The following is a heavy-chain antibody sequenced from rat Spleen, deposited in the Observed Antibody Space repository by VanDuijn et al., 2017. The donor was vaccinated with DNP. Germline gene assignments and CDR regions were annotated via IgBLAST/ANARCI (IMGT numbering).Heavy chain of an antibody. V-gene: IGHV5-7*01. CDR1: GFIFSDYN. Sequence: EVQLVESGGDLVQPGRSLKLSCAASGFIFSDYNMAWVRQAPQKGLEWVATIIYDSSSTYYRDSVKGRFTISRDNAKSTLYLQMDSLRSKDPATYYCARGHYDGYPYYFDYGGQGVMVTVSS. D-gene: IGHD1-12*03. J-gene: IGHJ2*01. CDR3: ARGHYDGYPYYFDY. CDR2: IIYDSSST.